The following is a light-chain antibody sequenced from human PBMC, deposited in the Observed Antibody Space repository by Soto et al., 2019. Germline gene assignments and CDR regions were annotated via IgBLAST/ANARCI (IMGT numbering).Light chain of an antibody. CDR2: GAS. V-gene: IGKV3-20*01. Sequence: EIVLTQSPVTLSFSPGERATLSCRASQSFRGLLAWYQQKPGQAPRLLIYGASSRATGIPDRFSGSGSGTDFTLTISRLEPEDFAVYYCQQYGSSPPITFGPGTKVDIK. J-gene: IGKJ3*01. CDR1: QSFRGL. CDR3: QQYGSSPPIT.